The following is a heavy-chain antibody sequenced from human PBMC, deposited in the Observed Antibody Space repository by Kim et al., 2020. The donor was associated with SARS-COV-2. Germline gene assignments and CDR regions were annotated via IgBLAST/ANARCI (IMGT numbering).Heavy chain of an antibody. CDR3: ARGYYYDSSGYFPLPLFDY. CDR2: IDPSDSYT. CDR1: GYSFTSYW. Sequence: GESLKISCKGSGYSFTSYWISWVRQMPGKGLEWMGRIDPSDSYTNYSPSFQGHVTISADKSISTAYLQWSSLKASDTAMYYCARGYYYDSSGYFPLPLFDYWGQGTLVTVSS. V-gene: IGHV5-10-1*01. D-gene: IGHD3-22*01. J-gene: IGHJ4*02.